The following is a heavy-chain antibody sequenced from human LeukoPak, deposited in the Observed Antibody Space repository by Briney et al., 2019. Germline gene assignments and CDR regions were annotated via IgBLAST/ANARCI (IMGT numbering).Heavy chain of an antibody. Sequence: PGGSLRLSCAASGFTFRSYGMHWVRQAPGKGLERVAFIGYDGSNKYYVDSVKGRFTISRDNSKNTLHLQMNSLRPEDTAVYYCARDSGQQWLVDYFDYWGQGTLVTVSS. D-gene: IGHD6-19*01. CDR3: ARDSGQQWLVDYFDY. V-gene: IGHV3-30*02. CDR1: GFTFRSYG. J-gene: IGHJ4*02. CDR2: IGYDGSNK.